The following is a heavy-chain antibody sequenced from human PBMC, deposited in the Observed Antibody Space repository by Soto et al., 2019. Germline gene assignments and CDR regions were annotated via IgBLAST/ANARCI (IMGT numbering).Heavy chain of an antibody. Sequence: GGSLRLSCATSGFTFSSYAMSWVRQAPGKKLEWVSAISGSGGSTYYADSVKGQFTISRDNSKNTLYLQMNSLRADYTAVYYCAKDHGGTMSFDIWGQGTMVTVSS. CDR2: ISGSGGST. V-gene: IGHV3-23*01. CDR3: AKDHGGTMSFDI. J-gene: IGHJ3*02. CDR1: GFTFSSYA. D-gene: IGHD3-16*01.